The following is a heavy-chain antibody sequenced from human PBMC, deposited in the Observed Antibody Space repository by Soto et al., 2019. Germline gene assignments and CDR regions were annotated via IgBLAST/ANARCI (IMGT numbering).Heavy chain of an antibody. CDR1: GGSFSGYY. CDR3: ARDLMTDLYADYNWFDP. D-gene: IGHD2-2*01. V-gene: IGHV4-34*01. Sequence: LSLTCAVYGGSFSGYYWSWIRQPPGKGLEWIGEINHSGSTNYNPSLKSRVTMSADTSKNQFSLKLSSVTAADTAVYYCARDLMTDLYADYNWFDPWGQGTLVTAPQ. CDR2: INHSGST. J-gene: IGHJ5*02.